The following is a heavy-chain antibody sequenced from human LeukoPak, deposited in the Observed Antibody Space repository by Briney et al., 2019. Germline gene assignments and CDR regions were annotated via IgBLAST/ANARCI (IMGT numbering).Heavy chain of an antibody. CDR1: GGSFSGYY. CDR3: AREDSSSSDFDY. Sequence: SETLSLTCAVYGGSFSGYYWSWIRQPPGKGLEWIGEINHSGSTNYNPSLKSRVTISVDTSKNQFSLKLSSVTAADTAVYYCAREDSSSSDFDYWGQGTLVTVSS. V-gene: IGHV4-34*01. J-gene: IGHJ4*02. CDR2: INHSGST. D-gene: IGHD6-13*01.